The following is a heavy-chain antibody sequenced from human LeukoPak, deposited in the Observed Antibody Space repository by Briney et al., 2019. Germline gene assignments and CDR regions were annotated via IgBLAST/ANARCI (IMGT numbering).Heavy chain of an antibody. CDR3: ARGDDSSGYYGY. CDR1: GGTFSSYA. V-gene: IGHV1-69*05. D-gene: IGHD3-22*01. CDR2: IIPIFGTA. J-gene: IGHJ4*02. Sequence: ASVKVSCKASGGTFSSYAISWVRQAPGQGLEWMGGIIPIFGTANYAQKFQGRVTITTDESTRTAYMELSSLRSEDTAVYYCARGDDSSGYYGYWGQGTLVTVSS.